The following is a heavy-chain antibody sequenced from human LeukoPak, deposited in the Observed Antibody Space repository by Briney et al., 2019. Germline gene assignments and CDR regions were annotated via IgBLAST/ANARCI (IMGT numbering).Heavy chain of an antibody. D-gene: IGHD5-18*01. CDR1: GGSISSGGYY. Sequence: SETLSLTCTVSGGSISSGGYYWSWIRQPPGKGLEWIGYIYHSGSTYYNPSPKSRVTISVDRSKNQFSLKLSSVTAADTAVYYCARARYTAMITQWGQGTLVTVSS. J-gene: IGHJ4*02. V-gene: IGHV4-30-2*01. CDR2: IYHSGST. CDR3: ARARYTAMITQ.